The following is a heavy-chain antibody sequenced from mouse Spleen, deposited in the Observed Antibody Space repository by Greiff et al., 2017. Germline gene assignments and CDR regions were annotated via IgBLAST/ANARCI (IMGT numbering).Heavy chain of an antibody. J-gene: IGHJ2*01. CDR2: ISSGSSTI. CDR3: ARGLTPDY. Sequence: EVKVVESGGGLVQPGGSRKLSCAASGFTFSSFGMHWVRQAPEKGLEWVAYISSGSSTIYYADTVKGRFTISRDNAKNTLFLQMTSLRSEDTAMYYCARGLTPDYWGQGTTLTVSS. V-gene: IGHV5-17*02. D-gene: IGHD3-1*01. CDR1: GFTFSSFG.